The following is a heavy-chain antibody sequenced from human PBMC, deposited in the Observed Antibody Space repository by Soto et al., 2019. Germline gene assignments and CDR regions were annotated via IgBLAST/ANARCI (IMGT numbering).Heavy chain of an antibody. J-gene: IGHJ4*02. CDR1: GFAFSAYG. Sequence: QVQLVESGGGVVQPGRSLRLSCAESGFAFSAYGMHWVRQAPGKGLEWVAMIYYDGSNKYYADSVKGRFTISRDKSKNTLYLQMSSLRAEDTALYYCARVGGTVTSDYWGQGTLVTVSS. D-gene: IGHD4-17*01. V-gene: IGHV3-33*01. CDR3: ARVGGTVTSDY. CDR2: IYYDGSNK.